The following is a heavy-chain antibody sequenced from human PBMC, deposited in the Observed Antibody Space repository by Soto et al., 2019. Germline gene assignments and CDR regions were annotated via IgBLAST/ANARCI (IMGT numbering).Heavy chain of an antibody. CDR2: LIPIFETT. CDR3: VTNDPYGSSASHDGFDV. CDR1: GSTFKNYA. V-gene: IGHV1-69*06. Sequence: QVQLVQSGAEERSPGSSVKVSCKASGSTFKNYAINWVRQAPGQGLKWMGGLIPIFETTNFAQEFRGRVTITADKPTGAVYLELSSLRSDDTALYYCVTNDPYGSSASHDGFDVWGQGTMVTVSS. J-gene: IGHJ3*01. D-gene: IGHD3-22*01.